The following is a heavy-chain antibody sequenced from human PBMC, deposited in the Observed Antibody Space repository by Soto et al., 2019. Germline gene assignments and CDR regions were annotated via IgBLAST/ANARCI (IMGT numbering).Heavy chain of an antibody. D-gene: IGHD2-15*01. J-gene: IGHJ6*02. CDR2: INHSGST. V-gene: IGHV4-34*01. CDR3: ARWAGYCSGGSWGFYYGMDV. Sequence: SGTLSLTCAVYGGSLSIYYVGGTRQNPRKGLEWIGEINHSGSTNYNPSLKSRVTISVDTSKNQFSLKLSSVTAADTAVYYCARWAGYCSGGSWGFYYGMDVWGQGTTVTVSS. CDR1: GGSLSIYY.